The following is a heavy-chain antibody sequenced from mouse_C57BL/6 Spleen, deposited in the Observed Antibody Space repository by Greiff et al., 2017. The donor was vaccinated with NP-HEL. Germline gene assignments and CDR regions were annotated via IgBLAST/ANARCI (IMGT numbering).Heavy chain of an antibody. CDR3: ARSYSLGFFDY. CDR1: GYTFTSYW. D-gene: IGHD4-1*01. V-gene: IGHV1-61*01. J-gene: IGHJ2*01. Sequence: QVQLQQPGAELVRPGSSVKLSCKASGYTFTSYWLDWVKQRPGQGLEWIGNIYPSDSETHYNQKFKDKATLTVDKSSSTAYMQLSSLTSEDSAVYYCARSYSLGFFDYWGQGTTLTVSS. CDR2: IYPSDSET.